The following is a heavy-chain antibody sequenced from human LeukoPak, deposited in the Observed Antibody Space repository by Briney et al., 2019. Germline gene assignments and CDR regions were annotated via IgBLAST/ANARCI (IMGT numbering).Heavy chain of an antibody. J-gene: IGHJ4*02. CDR3: ASLSSGNPNGFDY. D-gene: IGHD6-19*01. V-gene: IGHV1-18*01. CDR2: ISAYSGNT. Sequence: GGSVTVSCKASGYTFTSYGISWVRQAPGQGLEWVGWISAYSGNTDYAQTLKGRFTITTDKSTSTAYMELKSLRADDTAVYYCASLSSGNPNGFDYWGQGTLVTVSS. CDR1: GYTFTSYG.